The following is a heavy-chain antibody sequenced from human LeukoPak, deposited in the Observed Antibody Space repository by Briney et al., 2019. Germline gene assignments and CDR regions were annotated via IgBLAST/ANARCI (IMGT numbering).Heavy chain of an antibody. CDR1: GFTFSSYA. CDR3: VKDGGYSGYES. J-gene: IGHJ5*02. Sequence: PGGSLRLSYSASGFTFSSYAMHWVRQAPGKGLEYVSATSSNGGSTYYADSVKGRFTISRDNSKNTLYLQMSSLRVEDTAVYYCVKDGGYSGYESWGQGTLVTVSS. D-gene: IGHD5-12*01. V-gene: IGHV3-64D*06. CDR2: TSSNGGST.